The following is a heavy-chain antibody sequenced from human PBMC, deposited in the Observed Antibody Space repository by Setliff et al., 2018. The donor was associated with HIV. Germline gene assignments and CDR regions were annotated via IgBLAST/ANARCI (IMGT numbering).Heavy chain of an antibody. CDR2: MTPLTAST. CDR1: GYTFVHFD. Sequence: ASVKVSCKTSGYTFVHFDIDWVRHAPGQGLEWIGWMTPLTASTGYSRKFQGRVTLTRDLSTGTASMELNSLISNDTAVYYCARAPARANGVFDFWGQGSLVTVSS. V-gene: IGHV1-8*02. D-gene: IGHD2-8*01. CDR3: ARAPARANGVFDF. J-gene: IGHJ4*01.